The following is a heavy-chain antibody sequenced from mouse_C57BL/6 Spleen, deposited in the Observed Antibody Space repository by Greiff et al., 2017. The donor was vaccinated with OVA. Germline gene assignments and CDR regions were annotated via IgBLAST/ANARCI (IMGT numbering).Heavy chain of an antibody. CDR2: IYPSDSET. CDR3: AQTYGRGYFDV. Sequence: QVQLQQPGAELVRPGSSVKLSCKASGYTFTSYWMDWVKQRPGQGLEWIGNIYPSDSETHYNQKFKDKATLTVDKSSSTAYMQLSSLTSEDSAVYYCAQTYGRGYFDVWGTGTTVTVSS. J-gene: IGHJ1*03. D-gene: IGHD1-1*02. CDR1: GYTFTSYW. V-gene: IGHV1-61*01.